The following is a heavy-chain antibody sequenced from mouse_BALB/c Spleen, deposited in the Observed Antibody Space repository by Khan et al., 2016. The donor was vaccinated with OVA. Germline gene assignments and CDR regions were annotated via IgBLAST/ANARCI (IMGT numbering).Heavy chain of an antibody. CDR2: IWSAGST. V-gene: IGHV2-2*02. Sequence: QVQLKQSGPGLVQPSQSLSITCTVSGFSLTNYSVHWVRQSPGKGLEWLGVIWSAGSTDYNAAFISRLAIRKDHSRSQVFFKMHSLQPNDTAIYYCARRGYDYGRGALFAYWGQGTLVTVSA. D-gene: IGHD2-4*01. J-gene: IGHJ3*01. CDR1: GFSLTNYS. CDR3: ARRGYDYGRGALFAY.